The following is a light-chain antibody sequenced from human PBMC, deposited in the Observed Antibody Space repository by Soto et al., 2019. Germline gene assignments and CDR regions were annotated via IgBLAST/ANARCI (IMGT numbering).Light chain of an antibody. V-gene: IGLV2-14*01. Sequence: QSVLTQPASVSGSPGQSITISCTGSTTDIGAYNYVSWYQQHPGKAPKLMLYEASNRPSGVSNRFSGSKSGNTASLTISGLQAEDEADYYCTSYSISTFYVFGSGTKLTVL. CDR3: TSYSISTFYV. CDR2: EAS. CDR1: TTDIGAYNY. J-gene: IGLJ1*01.